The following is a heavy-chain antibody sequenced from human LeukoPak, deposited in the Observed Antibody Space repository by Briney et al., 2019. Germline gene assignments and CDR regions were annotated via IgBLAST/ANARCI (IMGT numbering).Heavy chain of an antibody. J-gene: IGHJ4*02. CDR1: GFTFSSNA. CDR3: AKLGYCSGGSCYPAD. CDR2: ISGSGGST. Sequence: GGSLRLSCAASGFTFSSNAMSWVRQAPGKGLEWVSAISGSGGSTYYADSVKGRFTISRDNSKNTLYLQMNSLRAEDTAVYYCAKLGYCSGGSCYPADWGQGTLVTVSS. V-gene: IGHV3-23*01. D-gene: IGHD2-15*01.